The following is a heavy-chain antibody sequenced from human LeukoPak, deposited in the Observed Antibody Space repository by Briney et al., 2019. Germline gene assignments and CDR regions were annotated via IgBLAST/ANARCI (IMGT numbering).Heavy chain of an antibody. J-gene: IGHJ3*01. V-gene: IGHV1-2*02. D-gene: IGHD4-17*01. CDR1: GYTFTDYY. Sequence: GGSVKVSCKASGYTFTDYYIHWMRQAPGQGLEWMGWINPKRGVTTYAQKFQGRVTMTRDASITTAYMELTRLRSDDTTIYYCARERNYGDYRNAFDVWGQGTKVTVS. CDR2: INPKRGVT. CDR3: ARERNYGDYRNAFDV.